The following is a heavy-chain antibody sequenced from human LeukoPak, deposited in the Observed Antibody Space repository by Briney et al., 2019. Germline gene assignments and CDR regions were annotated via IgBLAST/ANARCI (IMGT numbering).Heavy chain of an antibody. V-gene: IGHV4-39*01. CDR2: IYYSGST. CDR1: GGSFSGYY. Sequence: SETLSLTCAVYGGSFSGYYWGWIRQPPGKGLEWIGSIYYSGSTYYNPSLKSRVTISVDTSKNQFSLKLSSVTAADTAVYYCARRGPRNYYGSGSRIPPFDYWGQGTLVTVSS. J-gene: IGHJ4*02. D-gene: IGHD3-10*01. CDR3: ARRGPRNYYGSGSRIPPFDY.